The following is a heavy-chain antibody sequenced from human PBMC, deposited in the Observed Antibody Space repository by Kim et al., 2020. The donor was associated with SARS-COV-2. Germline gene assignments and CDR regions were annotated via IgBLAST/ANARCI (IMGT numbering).Heavy chain of an antibody. Sequence: GGSLRLSCAASGFTFSSHSMNWVRQAPGKGLEWVSSISSSSSYIYYADSVKGRFTISRDNAKNSLYLQMNSLRAEDTAVYYCARSPTYYYDSSGYSGADPWGQGTLVTVSS. CDR3: ARSPTYYYDSSGYSGADP. D-gene: IGHD3-22*01. J-gene: IGHJ5*02. CDR2: ISSSSSYI. V-gene: IGHV3-21*01. CDR1: GFTFSSHS.